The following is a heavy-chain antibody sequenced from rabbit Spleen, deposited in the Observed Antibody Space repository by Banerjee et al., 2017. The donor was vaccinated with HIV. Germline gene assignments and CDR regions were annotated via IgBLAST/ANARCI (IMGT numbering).Heavy chain of an antibody. J-gene: IGHJ6*01. CDR3: ARDTGSSFSTYGMDL. D-gene: IGHD8-1*01. CDR2: IDTGSRDFT. V-gene: IGHV1S40*01. CDR1: GVSFSNYNF. Sequence: QSLEESGGDLVKPGASLTLTCIASGVSFSNYNFMCWVRQAPGKGLEWIACIDTGSRDFTYYASWAKGRFTISKTSSTTVTLQMTSLTAADTATYFCARDTGSSFSTYGMDLWGQGTLVTVS.